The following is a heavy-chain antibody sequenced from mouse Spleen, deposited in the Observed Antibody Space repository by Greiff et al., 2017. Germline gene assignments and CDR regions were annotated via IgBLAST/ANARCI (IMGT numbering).Heavy chain of an antibody. CDR1: VYTFTDYY. CDR2: INPNNGGT. Sequence: VQLQQSGPELVKPGASVKISCKASVYTFTDYYMNWVKQSHGKSLEWIGDINPNNGGTSYNQKFKGKATLTVDKSSSTAYMELRSLTSEDSAVYYCARDYRYDYWGQGTTLTVSS. J-gene: IGHJ2*01. V-gene: IGHV1-26*01. D-gene: IGHD2-14*01. CDR3: ARDYRYDY.